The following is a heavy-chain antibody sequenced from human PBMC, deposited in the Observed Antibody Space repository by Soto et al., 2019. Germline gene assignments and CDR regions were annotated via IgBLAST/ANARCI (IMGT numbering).Heavy chain of an antibody. D-gene: IGHD3-3*02. CDR1: GYAFTSYT. CDR3: ARVTGSSIRVEPGIFEY. CDR2: INADNGDS. Sequence: QVQLVQSGAEVKKPGASVKVSCNPSGYAFTSYTMHWVRQAPGQGLEWMGWINADNGDSKYSQKFQGRVTITRDTSASIAYMELSSLISEDTAVYYCARVTGSSIRVEPGIFEYLCQGTLVTVSS. V-gene: IGHV1-3*01. J-gene: IGHJ4*02.